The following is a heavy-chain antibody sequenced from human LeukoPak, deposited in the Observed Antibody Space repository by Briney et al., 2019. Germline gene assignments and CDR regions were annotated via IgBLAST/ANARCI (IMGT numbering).Heavy chain of an antibody. Sequence: GGSLRLSCAASGFTFSSYSMNWVRQAPGKGLEWVSSISSSSYIYYADSVKGRFTISRDNAKNSLYLQMNSLRAEDTAVYYCARDRGSIAAAGPLGYWGQGTLVTVSS. CDR1: GFTFSSYS. J-gene: IGHJ4*02. CDR2: ISSSSYI. CDR3: ARDRGSIAAAGPLGY. D-gene: IGHD6-13*01. V-gene: IGHV3-21*01.